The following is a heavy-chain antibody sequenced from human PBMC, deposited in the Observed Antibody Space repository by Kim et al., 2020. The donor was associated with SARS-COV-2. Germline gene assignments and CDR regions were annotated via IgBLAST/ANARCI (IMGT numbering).Heavy chain of an antibody. D-gene: IGHD2-21*02. V-gene: IGHV3-21*06. J-gene: IGHJ4*02. CDR2: ITGRSDYI. Sequence: GGSLRLSCAASGFTFRTYTMNWVRQAPGKGLEWVSSITGRSDYIHHADSVKGRFITSRDNRENSLYLQMNSLRVEDSALYYCVREGGHGGDDFDSWRQGTLVTVP. CDR1: GFTFRTYT. CDR3: VREGGHGGDDFDS.